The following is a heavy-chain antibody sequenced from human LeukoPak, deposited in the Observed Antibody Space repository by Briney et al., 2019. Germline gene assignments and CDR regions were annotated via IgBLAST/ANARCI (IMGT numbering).Heavy chain of an antibody. V-gene: IGHV3-48*02. CDR2: IRSSSSTT. J-gene: IGHJ4*02. CDR1: GFTLSTYS. CDR3: AREDGSGSYLLY. Sequence: GGSLRLSCAASGFTLSTYSMNWVRQAPGKGLERVSYIRSSSSTTYYADSVKGRFTVSRDNAKNSLYLQMNSLRDEDTAVYYCAREDGSGSYLLYWGQGTLVTVSS. D-gene: IGHD3-10*01.